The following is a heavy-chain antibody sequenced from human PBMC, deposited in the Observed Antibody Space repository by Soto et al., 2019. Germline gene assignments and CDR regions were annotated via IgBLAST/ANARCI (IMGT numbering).Heavy chain of an antibody. CDR3: AHIPVLWFGELAYYYGMDV. CDR2: IYWDDDK. J-gene: IGHJ6*02. CDR1: GFSLSTSGVG. D-gene: IGHD3-10*01. V-gene: IGHV2-5*02. Sequence: QITLKESGPTLVKPTQTLTLTCTFSGFSLSTSGVGVGWIRQPPGKALEWLALIYWDDDKRYSPSLKSRLTIPKDTSKNQVVLTMTNMDPVDTATYYCAHIPVLWFGELAYYYGMDVWGQGTTVTVSS.